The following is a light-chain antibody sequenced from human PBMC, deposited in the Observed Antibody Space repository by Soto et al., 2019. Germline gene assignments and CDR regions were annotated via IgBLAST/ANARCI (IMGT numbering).Light chain of an antibody. CDR2: GVS. CDR1: SSDVGAYNY. V-gene: IGLV2-14*03. CDR3: ISFTTSVTYV. Sequence: QSALTQPASVSGSPGQSITVSCTGTSSDVGAYNYVAWYQQHPGKAPKLIISGVSNRPSGVSNRFSASKSGNTASLTISGLQAEGEADYYCISFTTSVTYVFGTGTTLTVL. J-gene: IGLJ1*01.